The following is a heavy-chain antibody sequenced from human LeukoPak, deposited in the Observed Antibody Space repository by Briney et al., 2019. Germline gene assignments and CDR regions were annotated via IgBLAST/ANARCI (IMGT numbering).Heavy chain of an antibody. CDR1: GGSISSSSYY. Sequence: SETLSLTCTVSGGSISSSSYYWGWIPQPPGKGLEWIGSIYYSGSTYYNPSLKSRVTISADTSKNQFSLKLSSVTAAETAVYYCARHYESALSFQPWGQGKLVTVSS. J-gene: IGHJ1*01. CDR3: ARHYESALSFQP. CDR2: IYYSGST. V-gene: IGHV4-39*01. D-gene: IGHD3-3*01.